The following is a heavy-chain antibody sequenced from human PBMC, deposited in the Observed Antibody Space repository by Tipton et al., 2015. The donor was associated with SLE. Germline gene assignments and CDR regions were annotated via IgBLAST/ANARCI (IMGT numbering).Heavy chain of an antibody. Sequence: QSGPEVKKPGESLKISCKSSGYSFTSYWIGWVRQMPGKGLEWMWIIYPGDSDTRYSPSFQGQVTISADKSISTAYLQWSSLKASDTAMYYCARPGGLMMTTVTTGAFDIWGQGTMVTVSS. D-gene: IGHD4-17*01. CDR2: IYPGDSDT. V-gene: IGHV5-51*03. CDR3: ARPGGLMMTTVTTGAFDI. J-gene: IGHJ3*02. CDR1: GYSFTSYW.